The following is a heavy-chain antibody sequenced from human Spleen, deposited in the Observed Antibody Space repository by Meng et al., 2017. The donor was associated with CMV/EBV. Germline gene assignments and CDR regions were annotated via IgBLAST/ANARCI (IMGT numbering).Heavy chain of an antibody. J-gene: IGHJ5*02. CDR1: GGTFSSYA. Sequence: VQWVPFGAEVKKPGSSVKVPCKASGGTFSSYAISWVRQAPGQGLEWMGGIIPIFGTANYAQKFQGRVTITADESTSTAYMELSSLRSEDTAVYYCARVRPNGSGSYHLWPWGQGTLVTVSS. V-gene: IGHV1-69*12. CDR2: IIPIFGTA. D-gene: IGHD3-10*01. CDR3: ARVRPNGSGSYHLWP.